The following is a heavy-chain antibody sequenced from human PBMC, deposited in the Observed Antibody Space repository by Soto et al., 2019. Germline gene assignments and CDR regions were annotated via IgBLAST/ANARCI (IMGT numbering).Heavy chain of an antibody. D-gene: IGHD2-2*01. V-gene: IGHV4-39*01. CDR3: AIGAVRRYFDY. CDR1: GGSISSSSYY. Sequence: SETLSLTCTVSGGSISSSSYYWGWIRQPPGKGLEWIGSIYYSGSTYYNPSLKSRVTISVDTSKNQFSLKLSSVTAADTAVYYCAIGAVRRYFDYWGQGTLVTVSS. CDR2: IYYSGST. J-gene: IGHJ4*02.